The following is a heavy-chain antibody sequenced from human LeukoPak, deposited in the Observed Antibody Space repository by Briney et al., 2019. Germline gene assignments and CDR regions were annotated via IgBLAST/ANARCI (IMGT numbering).Heavy chain of an antibody. CDR2: IIPILGIA. Sequence: ASVKVSCKGSGGTFSSYAISWVRQAAGQGLEWMGRIIPILGIANYAQKFQGRVTITADKSTSTAYMELSSLRSEDTAVYYCARSPPLYDSSGYYFDYWGQGTLVTVSS. J-gene: IGHJ4*02. CDR1: GGTFSSYA. CDR3: ARSPPLYDSSGYYFDY. D-gene: IGHD3-22*01. V-gene: IGHV1-69*04.